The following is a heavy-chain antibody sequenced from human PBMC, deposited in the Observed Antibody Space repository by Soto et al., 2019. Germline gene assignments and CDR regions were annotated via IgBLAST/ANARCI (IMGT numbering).Heavy chain of an antibody. J-gene: IGHJ6*02. D-gene: IGHD2-15*01. Sequence: ASVKVSCKASGYNFTGYYLHWVRQAPGQGLEWMGWINPNSGGANYAQRFQGWVTMTRDTSINTAYMELTRLTSDDTAVYYCARDRRVAPQTYYYYSGLDVWGQGTAVTVSS. V-gene: IGHV1-2*04. CDR3: ARDRRVAPQTYYYYSGLDV. CDR2: INPNSGGA. CDR1: GYNFTGYY.